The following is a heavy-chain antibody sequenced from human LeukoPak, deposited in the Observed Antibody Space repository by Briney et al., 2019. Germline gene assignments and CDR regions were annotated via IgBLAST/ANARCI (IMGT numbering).Heavy chain of an antibody. V-gene: IGHV4-59*01. CDR3: ARDSAAGSYYYYTDV. D-gene: IGHD1-1*01. Sequence: SETLSLTCTVSGASINNYYWSWIRQSPEKGLEWIGYISHSGSTHYNPSLKSRITISVDTSKIHFSLNLTSVTAADTAVYYCARDSAAGSYYYYTDVWGKGTTVTIPS. CDR2: ISHSGST. CDR1: GASINNYY. J-gene: IGHJ6*03.